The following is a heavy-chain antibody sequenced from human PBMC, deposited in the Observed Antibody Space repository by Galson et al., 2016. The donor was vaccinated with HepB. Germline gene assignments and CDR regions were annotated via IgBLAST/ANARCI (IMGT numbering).Heavy chain of an antibody. V-gene: IGHV3-7*01. CDR1: GFTFRSCR. Sequence: SLRLYCAASGFTFRSCRMNWVRQAPGKGLEWVARINEDGDVKYHADSVKGRFTISRDNAENSLHLQMDSLRAEDTAVYYCASLYWGMDVWGKGTSVTVSS. CDR2: INEDGDVK. CDR3: ASLYWGMDV. D-gene: IGHD3-16*01. J-gene: IGHJ6*03.